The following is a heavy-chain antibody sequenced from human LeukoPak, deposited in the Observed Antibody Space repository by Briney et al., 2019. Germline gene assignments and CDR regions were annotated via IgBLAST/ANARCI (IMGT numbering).Heavy chain of an antibody. D-gene: IGHD2-15*01. CDR2: ISWNGGST. CDR3: ARKFGDSCFN. Sequence: SGGSLRLSCAASGFTFDDYAMTWLRHAPGKGLESVSYISWNGGSTSYADSVKGRFTISRDNADKSLYLQMNSLRAEDTALYYCARKFGDSCFNWGQGTLVTVSS. J-gene: IGHJ4*02. CDR1: GFTFDDYA. V-gene: IGHV3-20*04.